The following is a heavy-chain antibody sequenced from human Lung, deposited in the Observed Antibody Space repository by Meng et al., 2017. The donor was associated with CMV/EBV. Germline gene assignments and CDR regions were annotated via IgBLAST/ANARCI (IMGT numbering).Heavy chain of an antibody. CDR2: IKQDGSEK. Sequence: SCAASGFTFSSYWMSWVRQAPGKGLEWVANIKQDGSEKYYVDSVKGRFTISRDNAKNSLYLQMNSLRAEDTAVYYCARDRFEDYDFWSGYSLTDYYGRDVWXQGTXVTVSS. J-gene: IGHJ6*02. CDR1: GFTFSSYW. CDR3: ARDRFEDYDFWSGYSLTDYYGRDV. D-gene: IGHD3-3*01. V-gene: IGHV3-7*01.